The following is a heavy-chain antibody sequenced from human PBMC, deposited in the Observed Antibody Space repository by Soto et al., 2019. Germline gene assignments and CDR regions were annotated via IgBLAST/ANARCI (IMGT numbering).Heavy chain of an antibody. Sequence: ASVKVSCKVSGYTLTELSMHWVRQAPGKGLEWMGGFDPEDGETIYAQKFQGRVTMTEDTSTDTAYMELSSLRSEDTAVYYCATENGYNFEYYYYGMHVWGQGTTVTVSS. CDR3: ATENGYNFEYYYYGMHV. D-gene: IGHD5-12*01. CDR2: FDPEDGET. CDR1: GYTLTELS. J-gene: IGHJ6*02. V-gene: IGHV1-24*01.